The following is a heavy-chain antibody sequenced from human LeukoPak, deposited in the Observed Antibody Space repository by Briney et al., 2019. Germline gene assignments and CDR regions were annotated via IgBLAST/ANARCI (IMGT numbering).Heavy chain of an antibody. V-gene: IGHV4-38-2*02. CDR1: GYSISSGYY. CDR2: IYYSGST. J-gene: IGHJ6*03. CDR3: ARRSHTGYYYYMDV. D-gene: IGHD5-18*01. Sequence: SETLSLTCTVSGYSISSGYYWGWIRQPPGKGLEWIGSIYYSGSTYYNPSLKSRVTISVDTSKNQFSLKLSSVTAADTAVYYCARRSHTGYYYYMDVWGKGTTVTVSS.